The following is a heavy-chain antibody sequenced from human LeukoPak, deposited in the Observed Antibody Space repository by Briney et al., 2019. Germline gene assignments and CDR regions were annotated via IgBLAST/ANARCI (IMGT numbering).Heavy chain of an antibody. D-gene: IGHD6-13*01. V-gene: IGHV1-2*02. CDR1: GYTFTGYY. J-gene: IGHJ4*02. CDR2: INPNSGGT. Sequence: ASVTVSCKASGYTFTGYYMHWVRQAPGQGLEWMGWINPNSGGTNYAQTFQGRVTMTRDTSISTAYMELSRLRSDDTAVYYCARDIAAAGYYSDYWGQGTLVTVSS. CDR3: ARDIAAAGYYSDY.